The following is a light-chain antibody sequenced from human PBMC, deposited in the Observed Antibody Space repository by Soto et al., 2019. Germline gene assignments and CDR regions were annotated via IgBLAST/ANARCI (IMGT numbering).Light chain of an antibody. CDR2: DVS. CDR3: CSYTTINTRQIG. Sequence: QSVLTQPASVSGSPGQSITISCTGTSSDVGGYNYVSWYQQHPGKAPKFIIYDVSNRPSGVSNRFSGSKSGNTASLTISWLQAEDEADYYCCSYTTINTRQIGFGIGNKLTV. V-gene: IGLV2-14*01. J-gene: IGLJ1*01. CDR1: SSDVGGYNY.